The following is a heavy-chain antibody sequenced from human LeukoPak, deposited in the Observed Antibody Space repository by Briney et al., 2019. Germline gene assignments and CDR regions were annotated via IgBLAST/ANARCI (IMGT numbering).Heavy chain of an antibody. D-gene: IGHD3-3*01. J-gene: IGHJ6*03. CDR2: IKQDGSEK. Sequence: WGSLRLSCAASGFTFSSYWMSWVRQAPGKGLEWVANIKQDGSEKYYVDSVKGRSTISRDNAKNSLYLQMNSLRAEDTAVYYCARILDYYYYYMDVWGKGTTVTVSS. CDR3: ARILDYYYYYMDV. CDR1: GFTFSSYW. V-gene: IGHV3-7*01.